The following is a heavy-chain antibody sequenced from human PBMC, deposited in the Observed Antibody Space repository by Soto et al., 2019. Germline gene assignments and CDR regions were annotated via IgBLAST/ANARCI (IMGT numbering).Heavy chain of an antibody. D-gene: IGHD2-2*01. Sequence: QVQLQETGPGLVKPSQTLSLTCTVSGGCISSVDYYWSWIRQPPGKVLEWIGYIYYSGSTYYNPSLKRRVTISVHTSKYHFSLKLSSVTAADTALYYCARASQYCSSTSCAPDAFDIWGQGTMGTVSS. J-gene: IGHJ3*02. CDR3: ARASQYCSSTSCAPDAFDI. CDR2: IYYSGST. CDR1: GGCISSVDYY. V-gene: IGHV4-30-4*01.